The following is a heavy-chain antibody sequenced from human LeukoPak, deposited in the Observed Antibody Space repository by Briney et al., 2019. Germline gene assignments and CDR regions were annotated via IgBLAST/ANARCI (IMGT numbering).Heavy chain of an antibody. D-gene: IGHD2-2*01. CDR1: GFTFSSYA. V-gene: IGHV3-23*01. CDR2: ISGSGGST. Sequence: PGGSLRLSCAASGFTFSSYAMSWVRQAPGKGLEWVSAISGSGGSTYYADSVKGRFTISRDNSKNTLYLQMNSLRAEDTAVYYCAKPDFCSSTSCPVEFDYWGQGTLATVSS. CDR3: AKPDFCSSTSCPVEFDY. J-gene: IGHJ4*02.